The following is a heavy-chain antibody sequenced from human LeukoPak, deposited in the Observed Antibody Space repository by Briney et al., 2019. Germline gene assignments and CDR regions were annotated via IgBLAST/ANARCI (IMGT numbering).Heavy chain of an antibody. CDR2: IYYSGST. Sequence: PSKPLSLTFTLFGSSIRSYYWSWIRQPPGKGLEWIGYIYYSGSTNYNPSLKSRVTISVDTSKNQFSLKLSSVTAADTAVYYCARRPYYYDSSGYFDYWGQGTLVTVSS. J-gene: IGHJ4*02. D-gene: IGHD3-22*01. CDR3: ARRPYYYDSSGYFDY. CDR1: GSSIRSYY. V-gene: IGHV4-59*08.